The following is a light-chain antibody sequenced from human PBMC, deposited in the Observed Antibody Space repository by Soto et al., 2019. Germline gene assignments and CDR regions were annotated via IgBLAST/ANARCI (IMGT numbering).Light chain of an antibody. CDR2: KAS. Sequence: DIRMTQSPSPLSGSVGDGATITCWTSQTISRWLAWYQQKTGKAPKLLIYKASTLKSGVPSRLRGRGSGTEFTLPISSLQTDEFATYYCQHYKSYPEALGQRTKVDI. CDR1: QTISRW. CDR3: QHYKSYPEA. V-gene: IGKV1-5*03. J-gene: IGKJ1*01.